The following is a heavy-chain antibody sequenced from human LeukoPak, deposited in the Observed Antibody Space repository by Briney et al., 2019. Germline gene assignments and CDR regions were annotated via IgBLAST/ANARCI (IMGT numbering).Heavy chain of an antibody. CDR1: GYRFISNY. Sequence: ASVKVSCKASGYRFISNYIQWVRQAPGLGPEWMGWMHPGNGNTRYAEKFQGRVTMTRDTSINTAYLDLSSLRSDDTAVYYCAREGSYCVGGDCYSFDFWGQGTLITVAS. D-gene: IGHD2-21*02. CDR2: MHPGNGNT. V-gene: IGHV1-2*02. J-gene: IGHJ4*02. CDR3: AREGSYCVGGDCYSFDF.